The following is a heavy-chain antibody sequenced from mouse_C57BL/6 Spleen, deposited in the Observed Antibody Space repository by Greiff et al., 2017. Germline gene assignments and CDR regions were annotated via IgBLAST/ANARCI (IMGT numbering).Heavy chain of an antibody. D-gene: IGHD1-1*01. CDR3: AREGATVVGDYYFDY. CDR1: GFTFSSYA. Sequence: EVQGVESGGGLVKPGGSLKLSCAASGFTFSSYAMSWVRQTPEKRLEWVATISDGGSYTYYPDNVKGRFTISRDNAKNNLYLQMSHLKSEDTAMYYCAREGATVVGDYYFDYWGQGTTLTVSS. V-gene: IGHV5-4*01. J-gene: IGHJ2*01. CDR2: ISDGGSYT.